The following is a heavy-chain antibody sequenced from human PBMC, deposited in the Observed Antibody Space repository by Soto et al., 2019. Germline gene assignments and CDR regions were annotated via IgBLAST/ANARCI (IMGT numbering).Heavy chain of an antibody. CDR2: INAGNGNT. Sequence: ASLKLSCKASGYTFTSYAIHWVRQAPGQRLEWMGWINAGNGNTQYSQKFQGRVTITRDTSASTAYMELSSLRSEDTAIYYCARDNSGVFDIWGQGTMVTVSS. V-gene: IGHV1-3*01. CDR3: ARDNSGVFDI. J-gene: IGHJ3*02. CDR1: GYTFTSYA. D-gene: IGHD2-15*01.